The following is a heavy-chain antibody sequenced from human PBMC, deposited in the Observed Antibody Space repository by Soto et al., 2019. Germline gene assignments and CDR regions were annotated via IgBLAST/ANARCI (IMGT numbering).Heavy chain of an antibody. CDR3: ARLGAYYQSLDP. V-gene: IGHV4-39*01. J-gene: IGHJ5*02. CDR1: GGSISSSSCY. CDR2: IYYSGST. D-gene: IGHD2-21*01. Sequence: SEILSLTCTVSGGSISSSSCYWGWIRQPPGKGLEWIGSIYYSGSTYYNPSLKSRVTISVDTSKNQFSLKLSSVTAADTAVYYCARLGAYYQSLDPWGPGTLVTVSS.